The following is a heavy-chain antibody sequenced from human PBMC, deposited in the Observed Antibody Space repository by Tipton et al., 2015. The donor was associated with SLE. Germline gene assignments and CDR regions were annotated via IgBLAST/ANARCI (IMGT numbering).Heavy chain of an antibody. CDR1: GFSISSYY. D-gene: IGHD5-24*01. CDR2: IYHSGTT. Sequence: TLSLTCTVSGFSISSYYWGWIRQPPGKGLEWLGTIYHSGTTYYNPPLKSRLTWSIDTSKNQFSLKLSSVTAADTAVYYCVRLELPATKADYWGPGTLVTVSS. CDR3: VRLELPATKADY. J-gene: IGHJ4*02. V-gene: IGHV4-38-2*02.